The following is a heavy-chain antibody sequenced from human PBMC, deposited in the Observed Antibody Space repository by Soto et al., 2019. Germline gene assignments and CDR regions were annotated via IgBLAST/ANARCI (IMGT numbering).Heavy chain of an antibody. J-gene: IGHJ5*02. CDR2: IYYSGST. Sequence: SETLSLTCTVSGGSISSSSYYWGWIRQPPGKGLEWIGSIYYSGSTYYNPSLKSRVTISVDTSKNQFSLKLSSVTAADTAVYYCVSEIAVAGTSMVNWFDPWGQGTLVTVSS. V-gene: IGHV4-39*01. CDR1: GGSISSSSYY. CDR3: VSEIAVAGTSMVNWFDP. D-gene: IGHD6-19*01.